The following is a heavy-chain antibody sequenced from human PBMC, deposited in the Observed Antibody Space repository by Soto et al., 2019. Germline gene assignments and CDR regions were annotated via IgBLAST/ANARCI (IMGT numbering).Heavy chain of an antibody. Sequence: SETLSLTCTVSGGSISSGDYYWSWIRQPPGKGLEWIAYSYYSGSTYYNPSLKSRVTISVDTSKNQFSLKLRSVTAADTAVYYCARDVRGYSYGYLDYYYGMDVWGQGTTVTVSS. D-gene: IGHD5-18*01. CDR3: ARDVRGYSYGYLDYYYGMDV. CDR1: GGSISSGDYY. CDR2: SYYSGST. J-gene: IGHJ6*02. V-gene: IGHV4-30-4*01.